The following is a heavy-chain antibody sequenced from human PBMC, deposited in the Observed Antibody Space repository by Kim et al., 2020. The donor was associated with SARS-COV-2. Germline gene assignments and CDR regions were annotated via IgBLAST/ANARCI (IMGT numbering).Heavy chain of an antibody. D-gene: IGHD1-26*01. J-gene: IGHJ4*02. Sequence: SETLSLTCAVYGGSFSGYYWSWIRQPPGKGLEWIGEINHSGSTNYNPSLKSRVTISVDTSKNQFSLKLSSVTAAGTAVYYCARASWDIGAGGLLDYWGQGTRVTVSS. CDR2: INHSGST. V-gene: IGHV4-34*01. CDR1: GGSFSGYY. CDR3: ARASWDIGAGGLLDY.